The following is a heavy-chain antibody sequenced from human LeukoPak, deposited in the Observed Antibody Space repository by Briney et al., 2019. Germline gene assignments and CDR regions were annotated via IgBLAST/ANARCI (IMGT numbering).Heavy chain of an antibody. CDR2: INPKSGGT. V-gene: IGHV1-2*02. Sequence: ASVKVSCKASGHSFTAYYMHWVRQAPGQGLEWMGWINPKSGGTNYEQRFQGRVTVTRDTSISTAYMELSRLRSDDTAVYYCARDEDDSRDNAFDIWGQGTMVTVSS. CDR1: GHSFTAYY. D-gene: IGHD3-22*01. J-gene: IGHJ3*02. CDR3: ARDEDDSRDNAFDI.